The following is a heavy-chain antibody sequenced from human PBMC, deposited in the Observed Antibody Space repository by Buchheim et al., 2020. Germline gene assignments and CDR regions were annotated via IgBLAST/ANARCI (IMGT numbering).Heavy chain of an antibody. CDR3: AAVFDSSGYSHNIPLYYFDY. Sequence: QMQLVQSGPEVKKPGTSVKVSCKASGFTFTSSAMQWVRQARGQRLEWIGWIVVGSGNTHYAQKFQERVTIPRDMSTSTAYMELSSLRSEDTAVYYCAAVFDSSGYSHNIPLYYFDYWGQGTL. CDR1: GFTFTSSA. J-gene: IGHJ4*02. D-gene: IGHD3-22*01. V-gene: IGHV1-58*02. CDR2: IVVGSGNT.